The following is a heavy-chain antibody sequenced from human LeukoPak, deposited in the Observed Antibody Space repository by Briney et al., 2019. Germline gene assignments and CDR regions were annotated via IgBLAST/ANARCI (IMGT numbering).Heavy chain of an antibody. CDR3: ARDRGGYTYSHDY. D-gene: IGHD5-18*01. Sequence: SETLSLTCTVSGGSISSSTYYWGWIRQPPGKGLEWIGSIYHSGSTYYNPSLKSRVTISVDTSKNQFSLKLSSVTAADTAVYYCARDRGGYTYSHDYWGQGTLVTVSS. V-gene: IGHV4-39*07. CDR2: IYHSGST. CDR1: GGSISSSTYY. J-gene: IGHJ4*02.